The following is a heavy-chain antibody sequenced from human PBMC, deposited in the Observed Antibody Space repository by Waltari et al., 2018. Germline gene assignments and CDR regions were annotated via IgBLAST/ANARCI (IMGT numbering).Heavy chain of an antibody. CDR1: GFTLSSDG. V-gene: IGHV3-33*01. CDR2: IWYDGSDK. J-gene: IGHJ4*02. D-gene: IGHD6-13*01. Sequence: QVQLVESGGGVVQPGRSLRLSCSASGFTLSSDGVHWVRQAPGKGLEWLAIIWYDGSDKYYADSVKGRYTISRDNSKNTFYLQMNSLRVEDTAVYYCARDGAGDIDLDNWGQGTLVTVSS. CDR3: ARDGAGDIDLDN.